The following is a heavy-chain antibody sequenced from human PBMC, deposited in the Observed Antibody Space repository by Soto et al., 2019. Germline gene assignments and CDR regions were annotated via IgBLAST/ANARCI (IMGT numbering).Heavy chain of an antibody. V-gene: IGHV1-18*01. CDR1: GYTFTSYG. J-gene: IGHJ6*02. CDR2: ISAYNGNT. Sequence: QVQLVQSGAEVKKPGASVKVSCKASGYTFTSYGISWVRQAPGQGLEWMGWISAYNGNTNYAQKLQGRVNMPTDKPTSTAYMELRRLRSDDTAVYYCARGRGDIVATLGRGGMDVWGQGTTVTVSS. D-gene: IGHD5-12*01. CDR3: ARGRGDIVATLGRGGMDV.